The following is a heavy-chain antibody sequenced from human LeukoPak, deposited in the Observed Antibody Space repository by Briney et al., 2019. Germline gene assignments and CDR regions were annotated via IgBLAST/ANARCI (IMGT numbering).Heavy chain of an antibody. CDR3: ARAAYYYDSSGYNEAFDI. Sequence: GGSLRLSCAASGFTFSSYSMNWVRQAPGKGLEWVSSISSSSSYIYYADSVKGRFTISRDNAKNTLYLQMNSLRAEDTAVYYCARAAYYYDSSGYNEAFDIWGQGTMVTVSS. D-gene: IGHD3-22*01. CDR1: GFTFSSYS. J-gene: IGHJ3*02. CDR2: ISSSSSYI. V-gene: IGHV3-21*01.